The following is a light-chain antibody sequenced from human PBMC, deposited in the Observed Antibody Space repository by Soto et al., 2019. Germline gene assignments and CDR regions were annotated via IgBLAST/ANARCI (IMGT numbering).Light chain of an antibody. Sequence: DIVMTQSPDSLAVSLGERATIICKSSQSFLYSSNNKNYSAWYQQKPGQPPKLLIYWASTRESGVPDRFSGSGSGTDFTLTISSLQAEDVAVYYCQQYYSTPWTFGQGTKVDIK. J-gene: IGKJ1*01. CDR2: WAS. CDR3: QQYYSTPWT. V-gene: IGKV4-1*01. CDR1: QSFLYSSNNKNY.